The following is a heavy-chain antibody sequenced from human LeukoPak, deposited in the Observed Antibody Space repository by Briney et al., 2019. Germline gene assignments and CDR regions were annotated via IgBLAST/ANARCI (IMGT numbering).Heavy chain of an antibody. CDR1: GYTFTSYG. CDR3: ARGIATAGIDY. J-gene: IGHJ4*02. D-gene: IGHD6-13*01. Sequence: ASVNVSCKASGYTFTSYGVTWVRQAPGQGLEWMGWISTYNGDTNYEQKLQGRVTMTTDTSTATAYMDLRSLTSDDTAVYYCARGIATAGIDYWGQGTLVTVSS. V-gene: IGHV1-18*01. CDR2: ISTYNGDT.